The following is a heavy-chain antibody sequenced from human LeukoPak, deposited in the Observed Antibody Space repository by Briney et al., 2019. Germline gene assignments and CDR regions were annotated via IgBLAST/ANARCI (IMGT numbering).Heavy chain of an antibody. D-gene: IGHD2-2*01. Sequence: SETLSLTCTVSGGSISSGGYYWSWIRQHPGKGLEWIGYIYYSGSTYYNPSLKSRVTISVDTSKNQFSLKLSSVTAADTAVYYCARVSSWQKPFDYWGQGTLVTVSS. CDR3: ARVSSWQKPFDY. V-gene: IGHV4-31*03. J-gene: IGHJ4*02. CDR1: GGSISSGGYY. CDR2: IYYSGST.